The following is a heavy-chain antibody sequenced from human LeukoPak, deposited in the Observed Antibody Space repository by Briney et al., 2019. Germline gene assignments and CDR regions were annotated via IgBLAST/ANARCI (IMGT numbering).Heavy chain of an antibody. J-gene: IGHJ4*02. CDR1: GYTFTSYG. Sequence: ASVKVSCKASGYTFTSYGISWVRQAPGQGLEWMGWISAYNGNTNYAQKLQGRVTTTTDTSTSTAYMELRSLRSDDTAVYYCASGQWLLPDLDFDYWGQGTLVTVSS. CDR2: ISAYNGNT. V-gene: IGHV1-18*01. CDR3: ASGQWLLPDLDFDY. D-gene: IGHD6-19*01.